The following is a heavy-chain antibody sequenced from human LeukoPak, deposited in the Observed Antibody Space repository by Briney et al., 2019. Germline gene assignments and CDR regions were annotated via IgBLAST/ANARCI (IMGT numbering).Heavy chain of an antibody. Sequence: PGRSLRLSGTASGFAFSAIALSWVRQAPGKGLEWVGFIRSKPHGWTSGIAPPRHGRFTISTDDSQTVAYLQINSLQTEDTGVYYCARGRFQSGGYYGALDIWGQGTMVTVAS. D-gene: IGHD1-26*01. CDR3: ARGRFQSGGYYGALDI. V-gene: IGHV3-49*04. J-gene: IGHJ3*02. CDR2: IRSKPHGWTS. CDR1: GFAFSAIA.